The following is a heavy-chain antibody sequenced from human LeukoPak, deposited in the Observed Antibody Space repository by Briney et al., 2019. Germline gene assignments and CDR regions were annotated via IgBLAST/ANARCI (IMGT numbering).Heavy chain of an antibody. CDR1: GFTFSSYG. J-gene: IGHJ6*02. Sequence: PGGSLRLSCAASGFTFSSYGMHWVRQAPGKGLEWVAVILSDGSKEFYTDSVKGRFTISRDNSKNTLYLQMNSLRAEDTAVYYCARDYPGIEGYGMDVWGQGTTVTVSS. D-gene: IGHD6-13*01. CDR3: ARDYPGIEGYGMDV. CDR2: ILSDGSKE. V-gene: IGHV3-33*01.